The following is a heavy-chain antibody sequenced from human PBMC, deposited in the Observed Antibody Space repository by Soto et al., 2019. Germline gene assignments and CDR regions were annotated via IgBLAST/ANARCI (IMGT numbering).Heavy chain of an antibody. CDR3: ARGRVQAADTLDY. J-gene: IGHJ4*02. D-gene: IGHD2-2*01. Sequence: QVQLQQWGAGLLKPSETLSLTCAVYGGSFSGYYWSWIRQPPGKGLEWIGEINHSGSTNYNPSLTSRVTISVDTSKNQFSLKLSSVTAADTAVYYCARGRVQAADTLDYWGQGTLVTVSS. CDR2: INHSGST. V-gene: IGHV4-34*01. CDR1: GGSFSGYY.